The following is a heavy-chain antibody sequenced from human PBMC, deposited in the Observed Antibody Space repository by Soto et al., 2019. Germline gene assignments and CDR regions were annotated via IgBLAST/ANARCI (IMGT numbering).Heavy chain of an antibody. CDR3: AKGPALDYGDANYPFDY. D-gene: IGHD4-17*01. Sequence: VGSLRLSCAASGFTFSSYGMHWVRQAPGKGLEWVAVISYDGSNKYYADSVEGRFTISRDNSKNTLYLQMNSLRAEDTAVYYCAKGPALDYGDANYPFDYWGQGTLVTVSS. J-gene: IGHJ4*02. CDR2: ISYDGSNK. V-gene: IGHV3-30*18. CDR1: GFTFSSYG.